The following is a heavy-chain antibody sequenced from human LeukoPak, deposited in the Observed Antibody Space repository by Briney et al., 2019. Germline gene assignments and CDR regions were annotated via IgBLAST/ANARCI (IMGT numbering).Heavy chain of an antibody. Sequence: SETLSLTCTVSGDSISSTTYYWDWIRQSPGKGLEWIGSIYNSRSTNYNPSLKSRVTISVDTSKNQFSLKLSSVTAADTAVYYCARDLGYGDYPYWGQGTLVTVSS. D-gene: IGHD4-17*01. CDR3: ARDLGYGDYPY. V-gene: IGHV4-39*07. CDR2: IYNSRST. CDR1: GDSISSTTYY. J-gene: IGHJ4*02.